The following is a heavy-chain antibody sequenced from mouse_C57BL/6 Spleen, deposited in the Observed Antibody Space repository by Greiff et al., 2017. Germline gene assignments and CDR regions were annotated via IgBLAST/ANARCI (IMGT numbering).Heavy chain of an antibody. V-gene: IGHV1-59*01. D-gene: IGHD3-2*02. Sequence: VKLQQPGAELVRPGTSVKLSCKASGYTFTSYWMHWVKQRPGQGLEWIGVIDPSDSYTNYNQKFKGKATLTVDTSSSTAYMQLSSLTSEDSAVYYCAQLRLRPYWGQGTLVTVSA. CDR3: AQLRLRPY. CDR2: IDPSDSYT. J-gene: IGHJ3*01. CDR1: GYTFTSYW.